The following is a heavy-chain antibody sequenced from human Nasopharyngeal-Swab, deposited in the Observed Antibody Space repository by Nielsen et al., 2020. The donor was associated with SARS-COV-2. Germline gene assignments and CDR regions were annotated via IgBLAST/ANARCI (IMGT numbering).Heavy chain of an antibody. CDR1: GFTFSSYS. D-gene: IGHD3-22*01. Sequence: GESLKISCAASGFTFSSYSMNRVRRAPGKGLEWVSSISSSSSYIYYADSVKGRFTISRDNAKNSLYLQMNSLRAEDTAVYYCARCLYDSSGYDEILFDYWGQGTLVTVSS. CDR3: ARCLYDSSGYDEILFDY. V-gene: IGHV3-21*01. J-gene: IGHJ4*02. CDR2: ISSSSSYI.